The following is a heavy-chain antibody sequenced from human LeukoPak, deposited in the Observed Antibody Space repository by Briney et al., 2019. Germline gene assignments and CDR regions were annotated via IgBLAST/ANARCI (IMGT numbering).Heavy chain of an antibody. V-gene: IGHV1-69*13. J-gene: IGHJ5*02. CDR3: ASYGSGKGFDP. CDR2: IIPIFGTA. CDR1: GGTFSSYA. Sequence: EASVNVSCKASGGTFSSYAISWVRQAPGQGLEWMGGIIPIFGTANYAQKFQGRVTITADESTSTAYMELSSLRSEDTAVYYCASYGSGKGFDPWGQGTLVTVSS. D-gene: IGHD3-10*01.